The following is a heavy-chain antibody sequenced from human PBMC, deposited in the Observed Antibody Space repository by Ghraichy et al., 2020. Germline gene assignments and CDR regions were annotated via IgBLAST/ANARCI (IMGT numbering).Heavy chain of an antibody. CDR3: ARIGLYGGNPRGARRGGGYYFDY. D-gene: IGHD4-23*01. Sequence: GGSLRLSCAASGFTFSDYYMSWIRQAPGKGLEWVSYISSSGSTIYYADSVKGRFTISRDNAKNSLYLQMNSLRAEDTAVYYCARIGLYGGNPRGARRGGGYYFDYWGQGTLVTVSS. CDR1: GFTFSDYY. V-gene: IGHV3-11*04. J-gene: IGHJ4*02. CDR2: ISSSGSTI.